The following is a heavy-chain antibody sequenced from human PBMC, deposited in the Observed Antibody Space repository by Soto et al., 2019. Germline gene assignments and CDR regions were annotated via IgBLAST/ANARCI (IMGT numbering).Heavy chain of an antibody. CDR1: GYTFTSYD. D-gene: IGHD3-3*01. V-gene: IGHV1-8*01. J-gene: IGHJ6*02. Sequence: ASVKVSCKASGYTFTSYDINWVRQATGQGLEWMGWMNPNSGNTGYAQKFQGRVTMTRNTSISTAYMELSSLRSEDTAVYYCARDLYYDFWSGYPNYYYYGMDVWGQGTTVTVS. CDR2: MNPNSGNT. CDR3: ARDLYYDFWSGYPNYYYYGMDV.